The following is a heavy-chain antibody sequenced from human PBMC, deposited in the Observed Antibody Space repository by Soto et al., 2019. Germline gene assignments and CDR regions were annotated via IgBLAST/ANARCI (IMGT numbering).Heavy chain of an antibody. Sequence: QVQLQESGPGLVKPSETLSLTCTVSGGSISSYYWSWIRQPPGKGLEWIGYIYYSGSTNYNPSLKSRVTISVDTSKNQFSLKLSSVTAADTAVYYCARRVGYSNYVAYYYYYMDVWGKGTTVTVSS. CDR1: GGSISSYY. D-gene: IGHD4-4*01. CDR3: ARRVGYSNYVAYYYYYMDV. CDR2: IYYSGST. J-gene: IGHJ6*03. V-gene: IGHV4-59*08.